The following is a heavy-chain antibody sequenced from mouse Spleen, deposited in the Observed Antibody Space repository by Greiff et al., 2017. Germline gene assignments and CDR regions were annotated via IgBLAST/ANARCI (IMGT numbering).Heavy chain of an antibody. Sequence: QVQLKQSGAELARPGASVKLSCKASGYTFTSYGISWVKQRTGQGLEWIGEIYPRSGNTYYNEKFKGKATLTADKSSSTAYMELRSLTSEDSAVYFCAYEDSSGYVDYWGQGTTLTVSS. CDR3: AYEDSSGYVDY. D-gene: IGHD3-2*01. CDR2: IYPRSGNT. CDR1: GYTFTSYG. V-gene: IGHV1-81*01. J-gene: IGHJ2*01.